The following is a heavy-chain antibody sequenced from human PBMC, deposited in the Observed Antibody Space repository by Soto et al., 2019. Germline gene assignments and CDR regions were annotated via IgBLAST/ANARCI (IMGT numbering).Heavy chain of an antibody. D-gene: IGHD1-1*01. Sequence: QLQLQESGPGLVKPSETLSLTCTVSGGSISSSSYYWGWIRQPPGKGLEWIGSIYYSGSTYYNPSLKSRVTISVDTSKNQFSLKLSSVTAADTAVYYCARLGIGPLPIDNWGQGTLVTVSS. J-gene: IGHJ4*02. V-gene: IGHV4-39*01. CDR2: IYYSGST. CDR1: GGSISSSSYY. CDR3: ARLGIGPLPIDN.